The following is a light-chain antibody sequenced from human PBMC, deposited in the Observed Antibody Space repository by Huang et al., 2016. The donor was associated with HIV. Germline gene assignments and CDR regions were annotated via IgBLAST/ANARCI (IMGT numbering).Light chain of an antibody. V-gene: IGKV1-39*01. CDR2: ASS. CDR3: QQSYSSLT. J-gene: IGKJ4*01. CDR1: QSISSY. Sequence: DIQMTQSPSSLYASVGDRVTITCRASQSISSYLNWYQEKQGKAPKLLIYASSSMQSGVPSRFSGSGSGTDFTLTISSLQPEDFATYYCQQSYSSLTFGGGTKVEIK.